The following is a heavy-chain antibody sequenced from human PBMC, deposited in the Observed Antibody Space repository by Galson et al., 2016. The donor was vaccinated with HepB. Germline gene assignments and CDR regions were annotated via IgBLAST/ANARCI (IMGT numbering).Heavy chain of an antibody. D-gene: IGHD4/OR15-4a*01. J-gene: IGHJ4*02. CDR2: ISPYDGKT. Sequence: SVKVSCKASGYTFSNHGITWIRQAPGQRLEWVAWISPYDGKTNYTEKLQDRVTLTRDTSSTTVYMELRSLKSEDTATYFCARSPPGRGCCFDHWGQGTLVTVSS. V-gene: IGHV1-18*01. CDR1: GYTFSNHG. CDR3: ARSPPGRGCCFDH.